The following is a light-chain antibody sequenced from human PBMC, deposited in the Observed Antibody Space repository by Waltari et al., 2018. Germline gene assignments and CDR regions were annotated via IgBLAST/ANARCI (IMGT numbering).Light chain of an antibody. J-gene: IGLJ2*01. CDR3: NSRDSSGNPHVV. CDR2: GKN. CDR1: SLRSYY. V-gene: IGLV3-19*01. Sequence: SSELTQDPAVSVALGQTVRITCQGDSLRSYYASWYQQKPGQAPVLVSYGKNNRPSGIPHRFSGSSAGNTASLTITGAQAEDEADYYCNSRDSSGNPHVVFGGGTKLTVL.